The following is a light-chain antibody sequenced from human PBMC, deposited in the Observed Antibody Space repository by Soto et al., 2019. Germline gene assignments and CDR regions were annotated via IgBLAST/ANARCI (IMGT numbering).Light chain of an antibody. CDR1: QGIRNV. CDR3: LQDYNYPRT. Sequence: AIQMTQSPSSLSASVGDRVNITCRTSQGIRNVLGWFQQNPGKAPKLLIHAASNLQSGVPSRFSGSGSGTDFTLTISSLQPEDFATYYCLQDYNYPRTFGQGTKVEIK. V-gene: IGKV1-6*01. CDR2: AAS. J-gene: IGKJ1*01.